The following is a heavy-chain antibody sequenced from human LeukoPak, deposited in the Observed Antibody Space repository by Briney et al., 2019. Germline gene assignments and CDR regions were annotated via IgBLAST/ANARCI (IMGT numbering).Heavy chain of an antibody. CDR3: ARSGYRAVDY. D-gene: IGHD5-24*01. J-gene: IGHJ4*02. CDR1: GGSFSGYY. Sequence: SETLSLTCAVYGGSFSGYYWSWIRKPPGKGLEWIGEINHSGSTNYNPSLKSRVTISVDTSKNQFSLKLSSVTAADTAVYYCARSGYRAVDYWGQGTLVTVSS. V-gene: IGHV4-34*01. CDR2: INHSGST.